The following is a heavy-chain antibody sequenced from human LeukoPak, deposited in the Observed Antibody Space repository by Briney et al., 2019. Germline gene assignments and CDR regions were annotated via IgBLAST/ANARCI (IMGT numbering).Heavy chain of an antibody. Sequence: SETLSLTCTVSGGSISSSSYYWGWIRQPPGKGLEWIGSIYYSGSTYYNPSLKSRVTISVDTSKNQFSLKLSSVTAADTAVYYCARHAYAIYFDYWVQGTLVTVSS. V-gene: IGHV4-39*01. D-gene: IGHD2-8*01. CDR2: IYYSGST. CDR3: ARHAYAIYFDY. CDR1: GGSISSSSYY. J-gene: IGHJ4*02.